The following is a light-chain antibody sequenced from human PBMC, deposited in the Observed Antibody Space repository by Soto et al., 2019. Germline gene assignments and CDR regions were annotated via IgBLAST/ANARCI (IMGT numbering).Light chain of an antibody. V-gene: IGLV2-14*01. CDR3: SSYTTSSTQV. CDR2: EVS. J-gene: IGLJ1*01. Sequence: QSVLTQPASVSGSPGQSITISCTGTSSDIGGCKHVSWYQQHPGKAPKLMIYEVSNRPSGVSNRFSGSKSGNTASLTISGLQAEDEADYYCSSYTTSSTQVFGTGTKLTVL. CDR1: SSDIGGCKH.